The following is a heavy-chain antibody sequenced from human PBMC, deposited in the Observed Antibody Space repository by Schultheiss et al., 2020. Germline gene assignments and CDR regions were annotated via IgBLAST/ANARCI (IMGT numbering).Heavy chain of an antibody. V-gene: IGHV3-73*01. J-gene: IGHJ5*02. CDR3: ARDFRIQLWLENWFDP. D-gene: IGHD5-18*01. CDR2: IRSKANSYAT. CDR1: GFTFSGSA. Sequence: GGSLRLSCAASGFTFSGSAMHWVRQASGKGLEWVGRIRSKANSYATAYAASVKGRFTISRDDSKNTAYLQMNSLKTEDTAVYYCARDFRIQLWLENWFDPWGQGTLVTVSS.